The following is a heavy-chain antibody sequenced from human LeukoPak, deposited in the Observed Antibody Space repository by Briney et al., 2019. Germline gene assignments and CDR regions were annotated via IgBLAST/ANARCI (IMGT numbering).Heavy chain of an antibody. Sequence: GASVKVSCKASGYTFTSYDINWVRQATGQGLEWMGWVNPNSGNTGYAQKFQGRVTMSRDTSTSTAYMELSSLRAEDTAVYYCARDGRSYYPGPLWDWGQGTLVTVSS. CDR3: ARDGRSYYPGPLWD. J-gene: IGHJ4*02. D-gene: IGHD3-10*01. V-gene: IGHV1-8*01. CDR2: VNPNSGNT. CDR1: GYTFTSYD.